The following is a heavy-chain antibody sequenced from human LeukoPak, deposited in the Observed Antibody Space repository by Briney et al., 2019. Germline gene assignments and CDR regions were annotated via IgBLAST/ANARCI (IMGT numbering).Heavy chain of an antibody. Sequence: SETLSLPCAVYSGSFSGYSWSWIRQPPGKGLEWIGEINHSGSTNYSPSLKSRVTISVDTSSSQFSLSLSSVTAADTAVYYCARNHTGYFDPWGQGTLVTVSS. V-gene: IGHV4-34*01. CDR2: INHSGST. CDR1: SGSFSGYS. D-gene: IGHD5-18*01. J-gene: IGHJ5*02. CDR3: ARNHTGYFDP.